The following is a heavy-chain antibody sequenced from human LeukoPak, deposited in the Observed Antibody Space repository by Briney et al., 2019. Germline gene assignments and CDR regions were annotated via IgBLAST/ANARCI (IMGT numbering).Heavy chain of an antibody. J-gene: IGHJ6*02. V-gene: IGHV3-66*01. CDR2: IYSGGST. CDR3: ARDWKAVAGYYYYGMDV. D-gene: IGHD6-19*01. Sequence: GGSLRLSCAASGFTVSSNYMGWVRQAPGKGLEWVSVIYSGGSTYYADSVKGRFTISRDNSKNTLYLQMNSLRAEDTAVYYCARDWKAVAGYYYYGMDVWGQGTTVTVSS. CDR1: GFTVSSNY.